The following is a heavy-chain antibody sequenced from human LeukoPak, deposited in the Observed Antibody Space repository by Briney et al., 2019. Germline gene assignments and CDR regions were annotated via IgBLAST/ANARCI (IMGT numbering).Heavy chain of an antibody. CDR1: GGSISSSSYY. Sequence: SETLSLTCTVSGGSISSSSYYWGWLRQPPGKGLEWIGSIYYSGSTYYNPSLKSRVTISVDTSKNQFSLKLSSVTAADTAVYYCAAYYNWNYEGLFDQKDYWGQGTLVTVSS. D-gene: IGHD1-7*01. CDR3: AAYYNWNYEGLFDQKDY. CDR2: IYYSGST. V-gene: IGHV4-39*07. J-gene: IGHJ4*02.